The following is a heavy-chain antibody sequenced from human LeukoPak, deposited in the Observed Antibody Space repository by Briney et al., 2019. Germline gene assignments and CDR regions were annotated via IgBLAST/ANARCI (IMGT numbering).Heavy chain of an antibody. J-gene: IGHJ4*02. D-gene: IGHD4-17*01. CDR1: GFAFSSYA. CDR3: ANLYGDYGPRDY. Sequence: PGGSLRLSCAAAGFAFSSYAMSWVRQAPGKGLEWVSAISGSGGSTYYADSVKGRFTISRDNSKNTLYLQMNSLRAEDTAVYYCANLYGDYGPRDYWGQGTLVTVSS. CDR2: ISGSGGST. V-gene: IGHV3-23*01.